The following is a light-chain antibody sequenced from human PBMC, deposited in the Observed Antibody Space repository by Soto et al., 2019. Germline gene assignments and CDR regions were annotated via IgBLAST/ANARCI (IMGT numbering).Light chain of an antibody. CDR3: QQRSEWPRT. Sequence: EIVLTQSPATLSLSPEERATLSCRASQSISSSLAWYQQKPGQAPRLLIYDASTRATGFPARFSGSGSGTDFTLTIGSLEPEDFAVYYCQQRSEWPRTFGQGTKV. CDR1: QSISSS. J-gene: IGKJ1*01. V-gene: IGKV3-11*01. CDR2: DAS.